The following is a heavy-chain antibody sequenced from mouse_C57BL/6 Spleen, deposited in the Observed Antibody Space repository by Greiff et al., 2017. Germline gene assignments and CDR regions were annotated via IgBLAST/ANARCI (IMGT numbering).Heavy chain of an antibody. Sequence: QVQLKESGAELARPGASVKMSCKASGYTFTSYTMHWVKQRPGQGLEWIGYINPSSGYTKYNQKFKDKATLTADKSSSTAYMQLSSLTSEDSAVYYCARNGNYPYYYAMDYWGQGTSVTVSS. J-gene: IGHJ4*01. D-gene: IGHD2-1*01. CDR1: GYTFTSYT. CDR3: ARNGNYPYYYAMDY. V-gene: IGHV1-4*01. CDR2: INPSSGYT.